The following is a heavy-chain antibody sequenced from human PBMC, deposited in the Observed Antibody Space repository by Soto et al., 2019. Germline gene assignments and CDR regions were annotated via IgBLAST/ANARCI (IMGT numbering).Heavy chain of an antibody. V-gene: IGHV4-59*01. CDR1: GGSISSYY. D-gene: IGHD3-10*01. CDR3: ARAGSMVRGVKWFDP. J-gene: IGHJ5*02. Sequence: PSETLSLTCTVSGGSISSYYWSWIRQPPGKGLEWIGYIYYSGSTNYNPSLKSRVTISVGTSKNQFSLKLSSVTAADTAVYYCARAGSMVRGVKWFDPWGQGTLVTVSS. CDR2: IYYSGST.